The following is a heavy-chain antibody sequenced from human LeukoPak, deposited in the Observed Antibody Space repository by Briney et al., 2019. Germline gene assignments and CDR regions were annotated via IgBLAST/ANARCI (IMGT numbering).Heavy chain of an antibody. CDR1: GFTFGSYA. Sequence: GGSLRLSCAASGFTFGSYAMSWVRQAPGKGLEWVSAISGSGGSTYYADSVKGRFTISRDNSKNTLYLQMNSLRAEDTAVYYCAKDQTRNYYGSGSYDYWGQGTLVTVSS. CDR2: ISGSGGST. D-gene: IGHD3-10*01. J-gene: IGHJ4*02. V-gene: IGHV3-23*01. CDR3: AKDQTRNYYGSGSYDY.